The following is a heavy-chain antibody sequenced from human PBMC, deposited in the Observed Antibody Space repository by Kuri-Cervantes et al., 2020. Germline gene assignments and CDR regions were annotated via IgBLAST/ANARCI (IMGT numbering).Heavy chain of an antibody. D-gene: IGHD5-24*01. CDR1: GFTFSSYG. CDR3: AKLGVEMATMGTLYYFDY. J-gene: IGHJ4*02. CDR2: ISYDGSNK. V-gene: IGHV3-30*18. Sequence: GESLKISCAASGFTFSSYGMHWVRQAPGKGLEWVAVISYDGSNKYYADSVKGRFTISRDNYQNTLYLQMNSLRAEDTAVYYCAKLGVEMATMGTLYYFDYWGQGTLVTVSS.